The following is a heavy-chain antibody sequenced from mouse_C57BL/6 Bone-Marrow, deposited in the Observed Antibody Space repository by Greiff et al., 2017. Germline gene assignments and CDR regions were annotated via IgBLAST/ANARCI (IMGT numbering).Heavy chain of an antibody. V-gene: IGHV1-19*01. Sequence: VQLKQSGPVLVKPGASVKMSCKASGYTFTDYYMNWVKQSHGKSLEWIGVINPYNGGTSYNQKFKGKATLTVDKSSSTAYMELNSLTSEDSAVYYCARLITTGYYAMDYWGQGTSVTVSS. CDR1: GYTFTDYY. D-gene: IGHD2-4*01. J-gene: IGHJ4*01. CDR2: INPYNGGT. CDR3: ARLITTGYYAMDY.